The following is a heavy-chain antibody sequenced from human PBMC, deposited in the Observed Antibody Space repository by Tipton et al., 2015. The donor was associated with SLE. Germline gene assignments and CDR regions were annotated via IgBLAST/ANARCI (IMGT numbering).Heavy chain of an antibody. CDR2: IYTSGST. CDR3: ARGYCGGDCYSLAFDI. V-gene: IGHV4-61*02. D-gene: IGHD2-21*01. Sequence: TLSLTCAVSGYSISSGYYWSWIRQPAGQGLKWIGRIYTSGSTNYNPSLKSRVTISVDTSKNQFSLKLSSVTAADTAVYYCARGYCGGDCYSLAFDIWGQGTMVTVSS. J-gene: IGHJ3*02. CDR1: GYSISSGYY.